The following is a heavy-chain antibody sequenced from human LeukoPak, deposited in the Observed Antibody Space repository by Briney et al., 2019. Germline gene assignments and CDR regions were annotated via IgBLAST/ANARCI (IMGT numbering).Heavy chain of an antibody. CDR3: TKVSTTGVGGRGYFDQ. V-gene: IGHV3-23*01. D-gene: IGHD1-1*01. Sequence: GRSLRLSCAASGFTFTSYAMSWVRQTPGKGLEWVSFISDSSAGDSTYYADSVRGRFTISRDSSKSTLYLQMNSLRAEDTAVYYCTKVSTTGVGGRGYFDQWGQGTQVTVSS. J-gene: IGHJ4*02. CDR1: GFTFTSYA. CDR2: ISDSSAGDST.